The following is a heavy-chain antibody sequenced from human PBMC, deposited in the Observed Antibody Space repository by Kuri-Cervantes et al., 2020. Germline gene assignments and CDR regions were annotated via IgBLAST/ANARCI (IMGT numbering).Heavy chain of an antibody. V-gene: IGHV3-9*01. CDR2: ISWHSGSI. CDR1: GFTFDDYA. Sequence: SLKISCAASGFTFDDYAMHWVRQAPGKGLEWVSGISWHSGSIGYADSVKGRFTISRDNAKNSLYLQMNSLRAEDTALYYCAKDISSSPYYYGMDVWGQGTTVTVSS. D-gene: IGHD6-13*01. J-gene: IGHJ6*02. CDR3: AKDISSSPYYYGMDV.